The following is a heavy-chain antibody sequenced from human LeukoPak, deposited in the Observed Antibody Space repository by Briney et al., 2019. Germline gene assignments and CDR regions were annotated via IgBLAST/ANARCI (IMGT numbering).Heavy chain of an antibody. J-gene: IGHJ4*02. Sequence: SETLSLTCTVSGGSISNYYWSWIRQPPGKGLEWIGYIYYSGSTYYNPSLKSRVTISVDTSKNQFSLKLSSVTAADTAVYYCARVKGSGYALFDYWGQGTLVTVSS. D-gene: IGHD3-3*01. V-gene: IGHV4-59*08. CDR2: IYYSGST. CDR3: ARVKGSGYALFDY. CDR1: GGSISNYY.